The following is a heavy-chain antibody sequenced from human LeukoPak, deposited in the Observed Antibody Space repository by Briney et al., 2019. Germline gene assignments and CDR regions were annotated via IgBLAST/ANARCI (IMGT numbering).Heavy chain of an antibody. CDR1: GGSISSSSYY. J-gene: IGHJ5*02. CDR2: IYYSGST. CDR3: ASPADDDFNPNCFDP. V-gene: IGHV4-39*01. D-gene: IGHD4-17*01. Sequence: SETLSLTCTVSGGSISSSSYYWGWIRQPPGKGLEWIGSIYYSGSTYYNPSLKSRVTISVDTSKNQFSLKLNSVTAADTAVYYCASPADDDFNPNCFDPWGQGTLVTVSS.